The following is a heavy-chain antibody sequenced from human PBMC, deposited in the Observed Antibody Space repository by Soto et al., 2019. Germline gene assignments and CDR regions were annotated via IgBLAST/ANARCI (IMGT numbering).Heavy chain of an antibody. J-gene: IGHJ4*02. CDR1: GFTSSSYG. V-gene: IGHV3-30*18. CDR2: ISYDGSNK. D-gene: IGHD3-16*01. Sequence: QVQLVESGGGVVQPGRSLRLSCAASGFTSSSYGMHWVRQAPGKGLEWVAVISYDGSNKYYADSVKGRFTISRDNSKNTLYLQMNSLRAEDTAVYYCAKLGEVGYYFDYWGQGTLVTVSS. CDR3: AKLGEVGYYFDY.